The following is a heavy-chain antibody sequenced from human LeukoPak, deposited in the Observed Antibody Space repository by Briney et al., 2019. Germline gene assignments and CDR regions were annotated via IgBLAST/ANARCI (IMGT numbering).Heavy chain of an antibody. CDR2: INRDGSEK. D-gene: IGHD5-18*01. Sequence: PGGSLRLSCAASGFNFSNYWMIWVRQTPGKGLEWVANINRDGSEKYYVDSVEGQFTISRDNAKNSLFLQMNSLRVEDTAVYYCARRRGYSYGRNNYYFDYWGQGTLVTVSS. CDR3: ARRRGYSYGRNNYYFDY. V-gene: IGHV3-7*03. J-gene: IGHJ4*02. CDR1: GFNFSNYW.